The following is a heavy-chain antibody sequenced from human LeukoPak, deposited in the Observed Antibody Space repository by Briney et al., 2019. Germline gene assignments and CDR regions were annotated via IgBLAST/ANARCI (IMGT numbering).Heavy chain of an antibody. J-gene: IGHJ4*02. D-gene: IGHD3-9*01. CDR1: GGSFSGYY. Sequence: SETLSLTCAVYGGSFSGYYWSWSRQPPGKGLEWIGEINHSGSTNYNPSLKSRVTISVDTSKNQFSLKLSSVTAADTAVYYCARDNDMGFEYWGQGTLVTVSS. V-gene: IGHV4-34*01. CDR2: INHSGST. CDR3: ARDNDMGFEY.